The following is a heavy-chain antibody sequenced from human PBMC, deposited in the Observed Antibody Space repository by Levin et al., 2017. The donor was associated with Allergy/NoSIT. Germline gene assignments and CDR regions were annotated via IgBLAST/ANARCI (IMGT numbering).Heavy chain of an antibody. J-gene: IGHJ3*02. CDR3: ARYPTYPQLLRGSYAFDI. CDR2: IYYSGST. D-gene: IGHD2-2*01. CDR1: GGSISSYY. V-gene: IGHV4-59*01. Sequence: SQTLSLTCTVSGGSISSYYWSWIRQPPGKGLEWLGYIYYSGSTNYNPSLKSRVTISVDTSKNQFSLKLSSVTAADTAVYYCARYPTYPQLLRGSYAFDIWGQGTMVTVSS.